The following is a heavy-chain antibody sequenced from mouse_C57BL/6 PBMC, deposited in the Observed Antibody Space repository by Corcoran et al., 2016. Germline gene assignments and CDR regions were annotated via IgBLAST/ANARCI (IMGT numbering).Heavy chain of an antibody. V-gene: IGHV9-3*01. Sequence: QIQLVQSGPELKKPGETVKISCKASGYTFTTYGMSWGKQAPGKGLKWMGWINTYSGVPTYADDFKGRFAFSLETSASTAYLQINNLKNEDTATYFCARCSSYAMDYWGQGTSVTVSS. J-gene: IGHJ4*01. CDR1: GYTFTTYG. CDR2: INTYSGVP. CDR3: ARCSSYAMDY. D-gene: IGHD1-1*01.